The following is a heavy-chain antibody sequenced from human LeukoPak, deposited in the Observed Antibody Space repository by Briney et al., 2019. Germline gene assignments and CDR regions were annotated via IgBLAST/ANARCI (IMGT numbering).Heavy chain of an antibody. J-gene: IGHJ5*02. D-gene: IGHD3-9*01. CDR1: GYTFTSYD. CDR3: ARGPLRYFDWTHQRDFWFDP. CDR2: MNPNSGNT. V-gene: IGHV1-8*03. Sequence: ASVKVSCKASGYTFTSYDINWVRQATGHGLEWMGWMNPNSGNTGYAQKFQGRVTITRNTSISTAYMELSSLRSEDTAVYYCARGPLRYFDWTHQRDFWFDPWGQGTLVTVSS.